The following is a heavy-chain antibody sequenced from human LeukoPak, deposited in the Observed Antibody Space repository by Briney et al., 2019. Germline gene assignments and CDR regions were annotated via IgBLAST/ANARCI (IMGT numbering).Heavy chain of an antibody. Sequence: GGSLRLSCAASGFTSDDYGMSWVRQAPGKGLEWVSGINWNGGSTGYADSVKGRFTISRDNAKNSLYLQMNSLRAEDTALYYCARPVYCSGGSCYPEHDAFDIWGQGTMVTVSS. J-gene: IGHJ3*02. V-gene: IGHV3-20*04. CDR3: ARPVYCSGGSCYPEHDAFDI. CDR2: INWNGGST. CDR1: GFTSDDYG. D-gene: IGHD2-15*01.